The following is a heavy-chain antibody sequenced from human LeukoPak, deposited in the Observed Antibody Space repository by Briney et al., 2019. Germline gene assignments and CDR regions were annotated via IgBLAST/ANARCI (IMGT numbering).Heavy chain of an antibody. CDR2: INPKSGGT. CDR1: GYSFSGYY. D-gene: IGHD2-15*01. V-gene: IGHV1-2*02. Sequence: ASVKVSCKASGYSFSGYYIHWVRQAPGQGLEWMGWINPKSGGTQFKENFQGRVTMTRDSSISTAYLELSGLRSEDTAVYYCARVWPRAATRRSPFGYWGQGTLVTVSS. CDR3: ARVWPRAATRRSPFGY. J-gene: IGHJ4*02.